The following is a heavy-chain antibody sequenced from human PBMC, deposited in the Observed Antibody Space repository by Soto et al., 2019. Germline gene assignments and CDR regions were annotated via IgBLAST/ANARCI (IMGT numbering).Heavy chain of an antibody. Sequence: QVQLVQSGAEVKKPGSSVNVSCKTSGGTFGNSSVTWVRQAPGQGLEWLGGIVPMFGTANYAQKFQGRVTITADESTITAYMELNSLKTDVTAVDYCARDGDPQSAFWSGPLGGGSFDPWGQGTLVTVSS. D-gene: IGHD3-3*01. V-gene: IGHV1-69*12. CDR3: ARDGDPQSAFWSGPLGGGSFDP. J-gene: IGHJ5*02. CDR1: GGTFGNSS. CDR2: IVPMFGTA.